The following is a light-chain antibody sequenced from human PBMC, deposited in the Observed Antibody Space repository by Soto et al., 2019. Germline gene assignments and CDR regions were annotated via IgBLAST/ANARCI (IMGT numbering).Light chain of an antibody. J-gene: IGKJ5*01. CDR3: QQRSNWPPF. V-gene: IGKV1-5*01. Sequence: DIQMTQSPSTLSASVGDRVTITCRASQSVSNWLAWYQQKRGKAPELLICDASSLKSGVPSRFSGSGSGTEFTLTISSLEPEDFAVYYCQQRSNWPPFFGQGTRLETK. CDR1: QSVSNW. CDR2: DAS.